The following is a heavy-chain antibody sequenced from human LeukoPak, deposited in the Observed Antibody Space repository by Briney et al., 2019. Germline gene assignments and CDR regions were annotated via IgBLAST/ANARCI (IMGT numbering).Heavy chain of an antibody. Sequence: PGGSLRLSCAASGFTFSSYAMSWVRQAPGKGLEWVSAISAGGVSTYYADSVKGRFTISRDNSKNTLYLQMNSLRAEDTAVYYCAKDSSVPYGITDWGQGTLVTVSS. V-gene: IGHV3-23*01. J-gene: IGHJ4*02. CDR3: AKDSSVPYGITD. CDR1: GFTFSSYA. CDR2: ISAGGVST. D-gene: IGHD4-17*01.